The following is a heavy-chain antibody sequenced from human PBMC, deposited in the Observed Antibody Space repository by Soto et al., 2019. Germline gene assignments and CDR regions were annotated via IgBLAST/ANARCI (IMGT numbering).Heavy chain of an antibody. J-gene: IGHJ4*02. CDR3: ARGRGGSMVY. CDR2: INHSGST. CDR1: GGSFSGYH. Sequence: QVQLQQWGAGLLKPSETLSLTCAVYGGSFSGYHWSWIRQPPGKGLEWIGEINHSGSTNYNPSLKSRVTISVDTSKNQFSLKLSSVTAADTAVYYCARGRGGSMVYWGQGTLVTVSS. D-gene: IGHD2-15*01. V-gene: IGHV4-34*01.